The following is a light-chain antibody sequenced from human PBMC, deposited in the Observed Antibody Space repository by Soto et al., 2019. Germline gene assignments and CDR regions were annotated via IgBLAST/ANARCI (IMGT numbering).Light chain of an antibody. Sequence: DIQMTQSPSTLSASVGDRVTITCRASQTISSWLAWYQQKPGNAPKLLIHKASSLESGVPSRFSGSGSGTEFTLTISSLQPDDCATYYCQQYLSYPWTFGQGTEVEIK. J-gene: IGKJ1*01. CDR3: QQYLSYPWT. CDR2: KAS. CDR1: QTISSW. V-gene: IGKV1-5*03.